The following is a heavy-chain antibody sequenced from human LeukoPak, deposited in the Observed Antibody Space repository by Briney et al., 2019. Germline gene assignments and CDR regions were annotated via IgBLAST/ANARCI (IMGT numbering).Heavy chain of an antibody. CDR1: GFTFNNYA. Sequence: GGSLRLSCAASGFTFNNYAMSWVRQAPGKGLEWVSTISAGGGSTYYADSVKGRFTISRDNSKNTLSLQMNSLRAEDTAVYFCAKVWALYYFDSWGQGTLVT. CDR3: AKVWALYYFDS. CDR2: ISAGGGST. D-gene: IGHD7-27*01. J-gene: IGHJ4*02. V-gene: IGHV3-23*01.